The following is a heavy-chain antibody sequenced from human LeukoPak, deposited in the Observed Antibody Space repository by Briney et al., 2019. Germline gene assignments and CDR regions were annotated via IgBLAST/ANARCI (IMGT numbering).Heavy chain of an antibody. Sequence: GASVKVSCKASGYTFTSYGISWVRQAPGQGLEWMGGFDPEDGETIYAQKFQGRVTMTEDTSTDTAYMELSSLRSEDTAVYYCATDSLVPAATPFDYWGQGTLVTVSS. D-gene: IGHD2-2*01. CDR3: ATDSLVPAATPFDY. CDR2: FDPEDGET. J-gene: IGHJ4*02. CDR1: GYTFTSYG. V-gene: IGHV1-24*01.